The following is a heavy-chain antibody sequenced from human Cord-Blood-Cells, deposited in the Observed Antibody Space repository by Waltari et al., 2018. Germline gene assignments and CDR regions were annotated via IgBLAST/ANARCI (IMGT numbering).Heavy chain of an antibody. CDR2: INHSGST. D-gene: IGHD5-12*01. CDR1: GGSFSGYY. V-gene: IGHV4-34*01. Sequence: QVQLQQWGAGLLKPSETLSLPCAVYGGSFSGYYWSWIRQPPGKGLEWIGEINHSGSTNYNPSLKSRVTISVDTSKNQFSLKLSSVTAADTAVYYCASKGDGYNHWGQGTLVTVSS. CDR3: ASKGDGYNH. J-gene: IGHJ5*02.